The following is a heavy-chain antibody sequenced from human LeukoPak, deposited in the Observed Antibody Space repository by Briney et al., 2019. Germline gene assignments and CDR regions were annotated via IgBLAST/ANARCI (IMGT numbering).Heavy chain of an antibody. CDR2: MLSDDSSR. D-gene: IGHD1-26*01. CDR1: GFTFSSYW. Sequence: GSLRLSCAASGFTFSSYWMHWVRQAPGKGLVWVSRMLSDDSSRTYADSVKGRFTISRDNAKNTLYLQMNSLRAEDTAVYYCARGSLGDGTLLIDYWGQGTLVTVSS. J-gene: IGHJ4*02. CDR3: ARGSLGDGTLLIDY. V-gene: IGHV3-74*01.